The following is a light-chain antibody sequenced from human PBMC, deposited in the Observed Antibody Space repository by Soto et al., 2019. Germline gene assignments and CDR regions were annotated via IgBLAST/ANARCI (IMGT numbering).Light chain of an antibody. V-gene: IGKV3-20*01. CDR1: QSVSSSY. J-gene: IGKJ1*01. CDR3: QQYGSSSGT. Sequence: EIVLTQSPGTLSLSPGERATLSCRASQSVSSSYLAWYQQKPGQARRLLIYGASSRATGIPDRFSGSGSGTDFTLTISRLEPEDFAVYYCQQYGSSSGTVGQGTKVEIK. CDR2: GAS.